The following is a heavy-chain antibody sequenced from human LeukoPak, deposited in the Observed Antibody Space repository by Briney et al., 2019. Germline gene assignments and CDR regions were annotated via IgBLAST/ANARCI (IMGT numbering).Heavy chain of an antibody. CDR2: IDQSGST. Sequence: SETLSLTCAMFGGSFSGSFWDWIRQPPGKGLEWIGGIDQSGSTNYSPSLKSRVTMSVDASKNQFSLKLTSVTATDTAIYYCTFGYCSGRSCYNYWGQGTLVTVSS. CDR1: GGSFSGSF. V-gene: IGHV4-34*01. D-gene: IGHD2-15*01. J-gene: IGHJ4*02. CDR3: TFGYCSGRSCYNY.